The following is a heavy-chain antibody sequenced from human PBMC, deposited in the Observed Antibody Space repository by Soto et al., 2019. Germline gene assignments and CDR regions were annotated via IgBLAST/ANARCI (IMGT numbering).Heavy chain of an antibody. V-gene: IGHV1-18*04. J-gene: IGHJ4*02. Sequence: ASVKVSCKASGYTFTSYGISWVRQAPGQGLEWMGWISAYNGNTNYAQKLQGRVTMTTDTSTSTAYMELRSLRSDDTAVYYCARGLRRYDSSGYPPGYWGQGTLVTVSS. D-gene: IGHD3-22*01. CDR1: GYTFTSYG. CDR2: ISAYNGNT. CDR3: ARGLRRYDSSGYPPGY.